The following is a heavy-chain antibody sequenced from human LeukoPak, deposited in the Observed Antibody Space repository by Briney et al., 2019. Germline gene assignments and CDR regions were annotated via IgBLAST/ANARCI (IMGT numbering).Heavy chain of an antibody. D-gene: IGHD5-24*01. V-gene: IGHV4-59*01. CDR3: ARAGDGYNAYFDY. J-gene: IGHJ4*02. CDR1: GGSISSYY. Sequence: SETLSLTCTVSGGSISSYYWSWIRQPPGKGLERIGYIYYSGSTNYNPSLNSRVTISVDTSKNQFSLKLSSVTAADTAVYYCARAGDGYNAYFDYWGQGNLVTVSS. CDR2: IYYSGST.